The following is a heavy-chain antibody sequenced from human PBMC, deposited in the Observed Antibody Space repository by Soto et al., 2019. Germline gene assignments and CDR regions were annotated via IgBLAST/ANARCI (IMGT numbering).Heavy chain of an antibody. CDR1: GGSFSGYY. J-gene: IGHJ4*02. CDR2: IDHSGST. CDR3: ARVDIWDTQWLSR. Sequence: QVQLQQWGAGLLKPSETLSLTCAIYGGSFSGYYWSWIRQPPGKGLEWIGEIDHSGSTTYNPSLRRRVTISLHTSKSQFSLKLSSVTAADTAVYFCARVDIWDTQWLSRWGQGTLVTVSS. V-gene: IGHV4-34*01. D-gene: IGHD6-19*01.